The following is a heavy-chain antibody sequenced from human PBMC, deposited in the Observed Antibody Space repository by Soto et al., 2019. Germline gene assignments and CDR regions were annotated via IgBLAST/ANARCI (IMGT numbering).Heavy chain of an antibody. CDR1: GFSVTKSY. V-gene: IGHV3-53*01. J-gene: IGHJ6*02. CDR3: ARDWSKFSYNYPYYYAMDA. D-gene: IGHD5-18*01. CDR2: LYSSGTT. Sequence: GESLRLSCTVSGFSVTKSYINGVRQAPGKGLEWVSILYSSGTTYYADSVRGRFTVSRDDSKNTLFLHMNSLRADDTAVYYCARDWSKFSYNYPYYYAMDAWGQGTTVTVSS.